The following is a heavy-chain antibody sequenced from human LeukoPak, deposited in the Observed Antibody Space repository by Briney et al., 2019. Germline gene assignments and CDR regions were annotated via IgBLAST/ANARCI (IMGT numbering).Heavy chain of an antibody. J-gene: IGHJ4*02. D-gene: IGHD5-12*01. V-gene: IGHV3-30-3*01. CDR1: GFTFSNYA. CDR3: ARARVAGDIVTTVSDY. Sequence: GRSLRLSCAASGFTFSNYAMHWVRQAPGKGLEWVAVISYDGSSKYFADSVKGRFTISRDNPKNTLHLQMNSLRAEDTAVYYCARARVAGDIVTTVSDYWGQGTLVTVSS. CDR2: ISYDGSSK.